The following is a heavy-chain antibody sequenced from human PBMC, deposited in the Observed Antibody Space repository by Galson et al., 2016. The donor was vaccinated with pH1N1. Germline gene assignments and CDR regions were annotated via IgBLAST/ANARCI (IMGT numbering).Heavy chain of an antibody. D-gene: IGHD7-27*01. J-gene: IGHJ4*02. CDR1: GFTISDYW. CDR2: IKQDGSEK. Sequence: SLRLSCASSGFTISDYWMTWVRQAPGKGLEWVANIKQDGSEKYYVDSVKGRFTISRDNAKNSLYLQMNSLRAEDTAVYYGARGALGMGFDSWGQGTLVTVSS. CDR3: ARGALGMGFDS. V-gene: IGHV3-7*01.